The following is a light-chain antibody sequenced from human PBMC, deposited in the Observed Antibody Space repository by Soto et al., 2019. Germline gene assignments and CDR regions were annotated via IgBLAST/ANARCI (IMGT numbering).Light chain of an antibody. CDR3: AAWDDSLNPL. CDR1: SSNIGDNP. Sequence: QSALTQPPSASGTPGQRITIAWSGSSSNIGDNPVNWYQQLPGAAPKLLIYINDQRPSVVPDRFSGSKSGTSAALAIRGPQPEDQPDYSCAAWDDSLNPLSGTGTK. V-gene: IGLV1-44*01. CDR2: IND. J-gene: IGLJ1*01.